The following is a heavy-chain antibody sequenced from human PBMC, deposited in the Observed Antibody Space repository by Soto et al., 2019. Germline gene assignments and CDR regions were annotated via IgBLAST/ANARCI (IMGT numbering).Heavy chain of an antibody. V-gene: IGHV3-9*01. Sequence: EVQLVESGEGLVQPGRSLRLSCAASGFSFDEYAMHWVRQAPGKGLEWVSGISWNSGTMGYGDSVKGRFTISRDNAKNSLYLQMNSLRAEDTALYYCAKGFCSSTRCLTYSYMDVWGKGTTVTVSS. CDR2: ISWNSGTM. CDR1: GFSFDEYA. J-gene: IGHJ6*03. D-gene: IGHD2-2*01. CDR3: AKGFCSSTRCLTYSYMDV.